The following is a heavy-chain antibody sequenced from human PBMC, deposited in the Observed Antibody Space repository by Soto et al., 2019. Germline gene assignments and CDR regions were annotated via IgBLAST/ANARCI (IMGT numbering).Heavy chain of an antibody. CDR2: IFYNGST. CDR1: GGSISHYH. J-gene: IGHJ5*02. CDR3: ARSFYP. Sequence: QLQLQESGPGLVKPSETPSLTCTVSGGSISHYHWNWIRQAPGKGMEWIGYIFYNGSTHYNPSLTSRVTISVDMSKNRLSLTLTSVTAADPAVYYCARSFYPWGQGTLVTVSS. V-gene: IGHV4-59*01.